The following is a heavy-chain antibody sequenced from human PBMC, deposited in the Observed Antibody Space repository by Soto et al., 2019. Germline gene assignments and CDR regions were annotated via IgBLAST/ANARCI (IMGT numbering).Heavy chain of an antibody. D-gene: IGHD6-19*01. Sequence: QITLKESGPTLVRPTQTLTLTCTFSGFSISTSGLGVGWIRQPPGKALEWLALIYWNDDKRYSPSLKARLTITKDTSKNQVVLTMTTMDPVDTATYYCAHRPSGWYLCDYWGQGTLVTVSS. CDR1: GFSISTSGLG. CDR3: AHRPSGWYLCDY. J-gene: IGHJ4*02. V-gene: IGHV2-5*01. CDR2: IYWNDDK.